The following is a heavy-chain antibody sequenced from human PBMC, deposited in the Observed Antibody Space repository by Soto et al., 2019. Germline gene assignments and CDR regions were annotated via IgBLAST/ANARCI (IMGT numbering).Heavy chain of an antibody. Sequence: EVQLVESGGGLVKPGGSLRVSCAAYGFIFSSYTMNCVRQAPGKGLEWVSSISASSTYIYYADSLKGRFTISRDNAYNSLYLQMNSLRAEDTAVYYCARGWLRDPWMYWGQGTLVTVSS. J-gene: IGHJ4*02. V-gene: IGHV3-21*01. CDR2: ISASSTYI. D-gene: IGHD5-12*01. CDR1: GFIFSSYT. CDR3: ARGWLRDPWMY.